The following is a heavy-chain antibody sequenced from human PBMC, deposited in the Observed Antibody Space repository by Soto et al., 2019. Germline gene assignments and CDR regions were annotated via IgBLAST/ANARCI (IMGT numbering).Heavy chain of an antibody. J-gene: IGHJ6*02. Sequence: PGGSLRLSCAASGFTFSSYSMNWVRQAPGKGLEWVSYISSSSSTIYYADSVKGRFTISRDNAKNTLYLQMNSLRAEDTAVYYCARDILRYFDWLRGPNHQDYYYGMDVWGQGTTVTVSS. CDR2: ISSSSSTI. D-gene: IGHD3-9*01. CDR3: ARDILRYFDWLRGPNHQDYYYGMDV. V-gene: IGHV3-48*01. CDR1: GFTFSSYS.